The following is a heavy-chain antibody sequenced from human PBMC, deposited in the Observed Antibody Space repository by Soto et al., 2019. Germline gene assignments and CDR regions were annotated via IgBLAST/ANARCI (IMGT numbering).Heavy chain of an antibody. J-gene: IGHJ4*02. D-gene: IGHD1-1*01. CDR1: GYAFTTYG. CDR3: ARGRYGDY. CDR2: ISAHNGNT. V-gene: IGHV1-18*01. Sequence: QVHLVQSGAEVKKPGASVKVSCKGSGYAFTTYGITWVRQAPGQGREWMGWISAHNGNTNYAQKLPGRVTVTRDTSTSTAYMELRSLRSDDTAVYYCARGRYGDYWGQGALVTVSS.